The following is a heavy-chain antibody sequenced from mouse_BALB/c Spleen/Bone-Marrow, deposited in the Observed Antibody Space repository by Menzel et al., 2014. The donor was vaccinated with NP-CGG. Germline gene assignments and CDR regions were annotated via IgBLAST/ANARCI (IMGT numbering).Heavy chain of an antibody. V-gene: IGHV14-3*02. J-gene: IGHJ4*01. Sequence: EVQLQQSGTELVKPGASVKLSCTASGFNIKDTYMHWVKQRPEQGLEWIGRIDPANGNTRYDPKFQGKATITADTSSNTAYLQLTSLTSEDTAVYYCARAYYYGSSHYVMDYWGQGTSVTVSS. CDR2: IDPANGNT. CDR1: GFNIKDTY. CDR3: ARAYYYGSSHYVMDY. D-gene: IGHD1-1*01.